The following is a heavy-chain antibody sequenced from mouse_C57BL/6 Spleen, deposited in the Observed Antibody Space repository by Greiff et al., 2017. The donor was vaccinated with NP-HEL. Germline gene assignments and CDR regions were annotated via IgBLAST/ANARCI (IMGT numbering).Heavy chain of an antibody. D-gene: IGHD1-1*01. CDR3: ATFITTVVFDY. Sequence: EVKLQESGPGLVKPSQSLSLTCSVTGYSITSGYYWNWIRQFPGNKLEWMGYISYDGSNNYNPSLKNRISITRDTSKNQFFLKLNSVTTEDTATYYCATFITTVVFDYWGQGTTLTVSS. CDR2: ISYDGSN. V-gene: IGHV3-6*01. J-gene: IGHJ2*01. CDR1: GYSITSGYY.